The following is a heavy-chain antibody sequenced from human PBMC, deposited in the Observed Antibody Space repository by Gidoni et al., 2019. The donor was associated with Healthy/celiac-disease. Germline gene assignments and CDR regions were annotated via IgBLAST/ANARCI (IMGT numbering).Heavy chain of an antibody. D-gene: IGHD1-26*01. CDR1: GGSISSSSYY. CDR2: IYYSGST. V-gene: IGHV4-39*07. CDR3: ARGVVGATLVWFDP. J-gene: IGHJ5*02. Sequence: QLQLQESGPGLVKPSETLSLTCTVSGGSISSSSYYWGWIRPPPGKGLEWIGSIYYSGSTYYNPSLKSRVTISVDTSKNQFSLKLSSVTAADTAVYYCARGVVGATLVWFDPWGQGTLVTVSS.